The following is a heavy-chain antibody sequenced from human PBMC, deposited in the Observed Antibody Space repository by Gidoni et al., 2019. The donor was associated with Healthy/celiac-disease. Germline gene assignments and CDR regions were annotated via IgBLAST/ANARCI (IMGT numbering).Heavy chain of an antibody. CDR1: GGSISSGRYY. Sequence: QVQLQESGPGLVKPSQTLSLTCTVSGGSISSGRYYWRWIRQPAGKGLEWIGRIYTSGSTNYNPSLKSRVTISVDTSKNQCSLKLSSVTAADTAVYYCARRPYDFWSGYYFGAYAFDIWGQGTMVTVSS. J-gene: IGHJ3*02. CDR3: ARRPYDFWSGYYFGAYAFDI. D-gene: IGHD3-3*01. CDR2: IYTSGST. V-gene: IGHV4-61*02.